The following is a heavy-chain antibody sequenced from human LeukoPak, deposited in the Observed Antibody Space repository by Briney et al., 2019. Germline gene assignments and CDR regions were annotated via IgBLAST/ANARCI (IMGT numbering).Heavy chain of an antibody. CDR2: ISANNGNT. D-gene: IGHD3-10*01. V-gene: IGHV1-18*04. J-gene: IGHJ5*02. Sequence: ASVKVSCKASGYTFTSYGIGWVRQAPGPGLEWMGWISANNGNTNYAQKFQGRVTMTTDTSTSTVYMELRSLTSDDTAVYYCARVVVRGVNWFDPWGQGTLVTVSS. CDR1: GYTFTSYG. CDR3: ARVVVRGVNWFDP.